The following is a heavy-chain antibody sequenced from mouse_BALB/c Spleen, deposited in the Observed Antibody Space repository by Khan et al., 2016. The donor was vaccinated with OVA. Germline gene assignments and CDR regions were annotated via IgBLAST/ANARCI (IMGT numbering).Heavy chain of an antibody. CDR3: ARRGSARATCDYFDY. J-gene: IGHJ2*01. CDR1: GYTFTNYW. Sequence: VHLVESGAELVRPGTSVKMSCKAAGYTFTNYWIGWVKQRHGHGLEWIGDIFPGGGYTNYNEKFKGKATLTADTYSSTAYMQLSSLTSEDSAIXYCARRGSARATCDYFDYWGQGTTLTVSS. D-gene: IGHD3-1*01. CDR2: IFPGGGYT. V-gene: IGHV1-63*02.